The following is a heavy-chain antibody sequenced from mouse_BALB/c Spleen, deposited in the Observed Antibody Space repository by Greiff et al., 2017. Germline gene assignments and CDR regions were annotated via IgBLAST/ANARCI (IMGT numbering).Heavy chain of an antibody. CDR3: SREVTSAYYYAMDY. Sequence: VQLKEPGPGLVAPSQSLSITCTVSGFPLTSSGVHWVRQPPGKGLEWLGVIWAGESTNYNSALMSRLSISKDNPKSQVFLKMNSLQTDDTAMYYCSREVTSAYYYAMDYWGQGTSVTVSS. D-gene: IGHD1-2*01. CDR2: IWAGEST. J-gene: IGHJ4*01. CDR1: GFPLTSSG. V-gene: IGHV2-9*02.